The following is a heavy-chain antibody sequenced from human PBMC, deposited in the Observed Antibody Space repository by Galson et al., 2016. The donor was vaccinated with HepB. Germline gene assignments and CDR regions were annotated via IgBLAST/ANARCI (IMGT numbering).Heavy chain of an antibody. Sequence: QSGAEVTKPGESLKISCRAAGYSFIYYHIAWVRQMPGKGLEWMGIIYPRDSNIRYSPSFQGQVTISADKSISTVYLQLSSLQASDTAMYYCARRGASGWCLDSWGQGTLVTVSS. D-gene: IGHD6-19*01. CDR2: IYPRDSNI. J-gene: IGHJ4*02. CDR1: GYSFIYYH. V-gene: IGHV5-51*01. CDR3: ARRGASGWCLDS.